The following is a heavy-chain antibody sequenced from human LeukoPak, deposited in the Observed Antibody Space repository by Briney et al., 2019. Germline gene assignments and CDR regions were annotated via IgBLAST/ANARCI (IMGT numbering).Heavy chain of an antibody. CDR2: IYPGDSDT. Sequence: GESLKISCKGSGYSFASYWIGWVRQMPGKGLEWMGIIYPGDSDTRYSPSFQGQVTISADKSISTAYLQWSSLKASDTAMYYCARGSGSYHTAYMNWGQGSLVTVSS. J-gene: IGHJ4*02. CDR3: ARGSGSYHTAYMN. CDR1: GYSFASYW. V-gene: IGHV5-51*01. D-gene: IGHD1-26*01.